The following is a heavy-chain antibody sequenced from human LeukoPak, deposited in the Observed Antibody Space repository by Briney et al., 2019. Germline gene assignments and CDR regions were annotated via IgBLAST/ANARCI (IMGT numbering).Heavy chain of an antibody. V-gene: IGHV4-59*01. CDR2: IYYSGST. J-gene: IGHJ4*02. Sequence: SETLSLTCTVSGGSISSYYWSWIRQPPGKGLEWIGYIYYSGSTNYNPSLKSRVTISVDTSKNQFSLKLSSVTAADTAVYYCAGRCDGYRFDYWGQGTLVTVSS. CDR3: AGRCDGYRFDY. D-gene: IGHD5-24*01. CDR1: GGSISSYY.